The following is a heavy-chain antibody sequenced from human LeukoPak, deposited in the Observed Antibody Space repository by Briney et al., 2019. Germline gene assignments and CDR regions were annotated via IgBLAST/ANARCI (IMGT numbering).Heavy chain of an antibody. CDR2: INNDGSST. D-gene: IGHD2-15*01. Sequence: GGSLRLSCAASGFTFSSYAMHWVRRAPGKGLVWVSHINNDGSSTSYADSVKGRFTISRDNAKNTLYLQMNSLRTEDTAVYYCACYGIAPPYWGQGTLVTVSS. J-gene: IGHJ4*02. CDR1: GFTFSSYA. V-gene: IGHV3-74*01. CDR3: ACYGIAPPY.